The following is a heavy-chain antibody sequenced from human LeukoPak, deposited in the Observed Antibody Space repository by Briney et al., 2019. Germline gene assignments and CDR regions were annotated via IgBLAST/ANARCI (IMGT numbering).Heavy chain of an antibody. D-gene: IGHD3-10*01. Sequence: GGSLRLSCAASGFTFSSYSMNWVRQAPGKGLEWVSSISSSSSYIYYADSVKGRFTISRDNAKNSLYLQMNSLRAEDTGVYYCASGPVRYYYYYMDVWGKGTTVTISS. J-gene: IGHJ6*03. CDR1: GFTFSSYS. CDR2: ISSSSSYI. V-gene: IGHV3-21*01. CDR3: ASGPVRYYYYYMDV.